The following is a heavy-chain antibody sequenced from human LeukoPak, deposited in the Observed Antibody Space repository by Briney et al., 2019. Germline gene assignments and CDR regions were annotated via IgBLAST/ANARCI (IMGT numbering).Heavy chain of an antibody. CDR1: GGTFSNYA. J-gene: IGHJ6*03. Sequence: GSSVKVSCKASGGTFSNYAISWVRQAPGQGLEWMGWMNPNSGNTGYAQKFQGRVTMTRNTSISTAYMELSSLRSEDTAVYYCARDNGGRAMAYYYYYYMDVWGKGTTVTISS. CDR3: ARDNGGRAMAYYYYYYMDV. V-gene: IGHV1-8*02. CDR2: MNPNSGNT. D-gene: IGHD2-15*01.